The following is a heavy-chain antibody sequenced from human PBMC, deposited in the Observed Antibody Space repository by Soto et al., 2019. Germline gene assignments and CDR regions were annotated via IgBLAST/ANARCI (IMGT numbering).Heavy chain of an antibody. CDR3: ARVLWYYDFWSGPDY. CDR2: ISSSSSYT. CDR1: GFTFSDYY. D-gene: IGHD3-3*01. V-gene: IGHV3-11*06. J-gene: IGHJ4*02. Sequence: SGFTFSDYYMSWIRQAPGKGLEWVSYISSSSSYTNYADSVKGRFTISRDNAKNSLYLQMNSLRAEDTAVYYCARVLWYYDFWSGPDYWGQGTLVTVSS.